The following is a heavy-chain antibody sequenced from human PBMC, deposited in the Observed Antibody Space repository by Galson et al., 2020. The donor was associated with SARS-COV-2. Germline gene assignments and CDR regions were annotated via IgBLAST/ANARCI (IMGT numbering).Heavy chain of an antibody. J-gene: IGHJ4*02. D-gene: IGHD6-13*01. CDR2: IDWDDDK. V-gene: IGHV2-70*01. CDR3: ARRLVAAGGFDY. Sequence: SGPTLVKPTQTLTLTCTFSGFSLSASGMCVSWIRQPPGKALEWLALIDWDDDKYYSTSLKTRLTISRDTSKNQVVLTMTNMNPMDTATYYCARRLVAAGGFDYWGQGTPVTVSS. CDR1: GFSLSASGMC.